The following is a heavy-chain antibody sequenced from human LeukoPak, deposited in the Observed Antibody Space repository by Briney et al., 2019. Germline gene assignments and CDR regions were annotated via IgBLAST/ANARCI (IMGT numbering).Heavy chain of an antibody. CDR2: ITGSGGST. CDR1: GITLSNYG. Sequence: GGSLRLSCAVSGITLSNYGMSWVRQAPGKGLEWVAGITGSGGSTNYADSVKGRFTISRDNAKNTLYLQMNSLRAEDTAVYFCAKRGVVIRVVLVGFHKEAYYFDSWGQGALVTVSS. J-gene: IGHJ4*02. CDR3: AKRGVVIRVVLVGFHKEAYYFDS. V-gene: IGHV3-23*01. D-gene: IGHD3-10*01.